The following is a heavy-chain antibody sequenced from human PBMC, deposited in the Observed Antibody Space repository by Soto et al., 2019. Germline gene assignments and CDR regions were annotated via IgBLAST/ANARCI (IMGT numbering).Heavy chain of an antibody. CDR1: GYTFTSYG. V-gene: IGHV1-18*01. CDR3: ARLGYVLLPAATTLNWFDP. J-gene: IGHJ5*02. D-gene: IGHD2-2*01. CDR2: ISAYNGNT. Sequence: ASVKVSCKASGYTFTSYGISWVRQAPGQGIEWMGWISAYNGNTNYAQKLQGRVTMTTDTSTSTAYMELRSLRSDDTAVYYCARLGYVLLPAATTLNWFDPCARGPLVTVSS.